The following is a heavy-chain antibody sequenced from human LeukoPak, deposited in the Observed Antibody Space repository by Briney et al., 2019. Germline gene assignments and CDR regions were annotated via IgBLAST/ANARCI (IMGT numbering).Heavy chain of an antibody. CDR1: GYTFTGYY. D-gene: IGHD6-19*01. V-gene: IGHV1-2*06. Sequence: ASVKVSCKASGYTFTGYYMHWVRQAPGQGLEWMGRINPNSGGTNYAQKFQGRVTMTRDTSISTAYMELSRLRSDDTSVYYCARDSHSSGWYLIGYWGQGTLVTVSS. J-gene: IGHJ4*02. CDR3: ARDSHSSGWYLIGY. CDR2: INPNSGGT.